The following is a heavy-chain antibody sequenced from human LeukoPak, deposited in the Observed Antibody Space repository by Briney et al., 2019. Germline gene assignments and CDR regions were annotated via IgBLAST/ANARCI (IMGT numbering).Heavy chain of an antibody. Sequence: ASVKVSCKTSGYTFTSYDINWVRQATGQGLEWMGGIIPIFGTANYAQKLQGRVTMTTDTSTSTAYMELRSLRSDDTAVYYCARLAYSSGWYYFDYWGQGTLVTVSS. CDR3: ARLAYSSGWYYFDY. CDR1: GYTFTSYD. V-gene: IGHV1-18*01. J-gene: IGHJ4*02. CDR2: IIPIFGTA. D-gene: IGHD6-19*01.